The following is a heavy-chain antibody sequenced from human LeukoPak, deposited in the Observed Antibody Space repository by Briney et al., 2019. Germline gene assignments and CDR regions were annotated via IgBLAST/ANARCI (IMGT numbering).Heavy chain of an antibody. CDR2: ISAYNGNT. D-gene: IGHD1-26*01. CDR1: GYTFTSYG. CDR3: ARDSGSYSSYYYYGMDV. Sequence: VASVKVSCKASGYTFTSYGISWVRQAPGQGLEWMGWISAYNGNTNYAQKLQGRVTMTTDTSTSTAYMELRSLRSDDTAVYYCARDSGSYSSYYYYGMDVWGQGTTVTVSS. V-gene: IGHV1-18*01. J-gene: IGHJ6*02.